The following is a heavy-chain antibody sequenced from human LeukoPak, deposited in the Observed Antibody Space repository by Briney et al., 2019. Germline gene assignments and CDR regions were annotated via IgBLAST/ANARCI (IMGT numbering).Heavy chain of an antibody. J-gene: IGHJ4*02. D-gene: IGHD4-17*01. V-gene: IGHV3-7*01. CDR1: GFTFSSYW. Sequence: GGSLRLSCAASGFTFSSYWMSWVRQAPGKGLEWVANIKQDGSQQYYVDSVKGRFTISRDNANNSLYLQMNSLRSEDTAVYYCARGGTTVTPKNFDYWGQGTLLTVSS. CDR3: ARGGTTVTPKNFDY. CDR2: IKQDGSQQ.